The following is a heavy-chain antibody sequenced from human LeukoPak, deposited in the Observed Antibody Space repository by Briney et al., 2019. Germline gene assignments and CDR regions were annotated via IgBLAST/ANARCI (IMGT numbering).Heavy chain of an antibody. CDR1: GFTFSSYA. CDR2: ISYDGSNK. D-gene: IGHD5-24*01. Sequence: GGSLRLSCAASGFTFSSYAMSWVRQAPGKGLEWVAVISYDGSNKYYADSVKGRFTISRDNSKNTLYLQMNSLRAEDTAVYYCARVSSWGWLQAPVDYWGQGTLVTVSS. J-gene: IGHJ4*02. V-gene: IGHV3-30*04. CDR3: ARVSSWGWLQAPVDY.